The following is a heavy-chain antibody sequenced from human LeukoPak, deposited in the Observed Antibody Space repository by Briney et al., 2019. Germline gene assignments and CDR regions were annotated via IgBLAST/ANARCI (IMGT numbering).Heavy chain of an antibody. CDR3: ARVIPRRYCSGGSCYAFDY. CDR1: GYTFTGYY. Sequence: GASVKVSCKASGYTFTGYYMHWVRQAPGQGLEWMGWINPNSGGTNYAQKFQGRVTMTRDTSISTAYMELSRLRSDDTAVYYCARVIPRRYCSGGSCYAFDYWGQGTLVTVSS. CDR2: INPNSGGT. V-gene: IGHV1-2*02. J-gene: IGHJ4*02. D-gene: IGHD2-15*01.